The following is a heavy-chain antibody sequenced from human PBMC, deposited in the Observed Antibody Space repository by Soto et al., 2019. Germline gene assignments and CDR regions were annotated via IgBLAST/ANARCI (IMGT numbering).Heavy chain of an antibody. Sequence: QVQLVQSGAEVKKPGASVKVSCKASGYTFTSYYMHWVRQAPGQGLEWMGIINPSGGSTSYAQKIQGRVSRTRDTSTSTVYMEQSSLRSEDTAVYYGARNLGYCSGGSCYGPYYYYGMDVWGQGTTVTVSS. D-gene: IGHD2-15*01. V-gene: IGHV1-46*01. CDR1: GYTFTSYY. CDR2: INPSGGST. CDR3: ARNLGYCSGGSCYGPYYYYGMDV. J-gene: IGHJ6*02.